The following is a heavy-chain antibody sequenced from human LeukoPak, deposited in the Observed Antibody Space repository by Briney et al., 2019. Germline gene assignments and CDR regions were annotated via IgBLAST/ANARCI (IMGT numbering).Heavy chain of an antibody. CDR1: GYIFTDYG. CDR2: ISSNTGDT. CDR3: ASDVSRGYMDY. J-gene: IGHJ4*02. Sequence: ASVKVSCRASGYIFTDYGITWVRQAPGQGLEWMGWISSNTGDTVYAQNVQGRVTMTTDTSTSTAYMDLASLKSDDTALYYCASDVSRGYMDYWGQGTLVTVSS. V-gene: IGHV1-18*01.